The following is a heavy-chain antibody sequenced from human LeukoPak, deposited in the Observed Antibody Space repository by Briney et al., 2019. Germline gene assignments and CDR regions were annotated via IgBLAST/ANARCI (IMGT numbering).Heavy chain of an antibody. Sequence: GSVTVSFLASGYTFTSYGINWVRQAPGQGLAWMGWINAYNGNTNYAQKLQRRVTMATATSTSAAYMELRSLRSDDTAVYYCARDSAYSSGWPPLDYWGQGTLVTVSS. CDR1: GYTFTSYG. J-gene: IGHJ4*02. CDR3: ARDSAYSSGWPPLDY. V-gene: IGHV1-18*01. CDR2: INAYNGNT. D-gene: IGHD6-19*01.